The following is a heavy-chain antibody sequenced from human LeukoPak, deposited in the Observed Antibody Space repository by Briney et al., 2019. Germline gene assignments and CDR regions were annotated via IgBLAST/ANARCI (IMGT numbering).Heavy chain of an antibody. CDR3: ARTTAAAGFDY. J-gene: IGHJ4*02. CDR2: ISYDGSNK. Sequence: GGSLRLSCAASGFTFSSYDMHWVRQAPGKGLEWVAIISYDGSNKYYADSMKGRFIISRDNSKNTLYLQMNGLRGEDTALYYCARTTAAAGFDYWGQGTLVTVSS. CDR1: GFTFSSYD. D-gene: IGHD6-13*01. V-gene: IGHV3-30*03.